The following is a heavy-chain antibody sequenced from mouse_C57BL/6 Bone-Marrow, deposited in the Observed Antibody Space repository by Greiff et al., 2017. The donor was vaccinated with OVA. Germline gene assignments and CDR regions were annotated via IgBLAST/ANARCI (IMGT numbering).Heavy chain of an antibody. CDR1: GYSFTGYY. Sequence: EVQLQQSGPELVKPGASVKISCKASGYSFTGYYMNWVKQSPEKSLEWIGEINPSTGGTTYNQKFKAKATLTVDKSSSTAYMQLKSLTSEDSAVYYCARSKYDYPWYFDVWGTGTTVTVSS. V-gene: IGHV1-42*01. D-gene: IGHD2-4*01. CDR2: INPSTGGT. CDR3: ARSKYDYPWYFDV. J-gene: IGHJ1*03.